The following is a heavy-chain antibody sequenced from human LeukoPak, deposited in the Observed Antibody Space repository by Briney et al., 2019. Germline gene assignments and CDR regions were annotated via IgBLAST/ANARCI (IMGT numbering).Heavy chain of an antibody. Sequence: GASVKVSCKASGYMFTTSFMHWVRQAPGQGLEWMGVINPSGTSTDYAQKFQGRVTMTRDTSTNTVYMELSSLRSEDTAVYCCASPHGASYYYFDYWGQGTLVTVSS. V-gene: IGHV1-46*01. CDR3: ASPHGASYYYFDY. CDR2: INPSGTST. D-gene: IGHD4/OR15-4a*01. J-gene: IGHJ4*02. CDR1: GYMFTTSF.